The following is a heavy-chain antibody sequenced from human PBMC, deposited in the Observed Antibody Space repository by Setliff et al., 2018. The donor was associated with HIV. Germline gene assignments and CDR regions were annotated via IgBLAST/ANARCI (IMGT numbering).Heavy chain of an antibody. Sequence: GGSLRLSCAASGFTFNTYAVTWVRQAPGKGLEWVSVISGSGGSTYYADSVKGRFTISRDNSKNSLYLQMNSLTAEDTAVYYCASETGASRGWFGYWGQGTLVTVSS. D-gene: IGHD6-13*01. J-gene: IGHJ5*01. CDR3: ASETGASRGWFGY. V-gene: IGHV3-23*01. CDR1: GFTFNTYA. CDR2: ISGSGGST.